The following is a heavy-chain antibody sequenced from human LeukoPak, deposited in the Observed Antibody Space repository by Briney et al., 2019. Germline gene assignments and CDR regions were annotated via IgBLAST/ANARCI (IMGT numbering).Heavy chain of an antibody. J-gene: IGHJ3*02. Sequence: GEGRKISCKVPTHSFHSQLIGWVRQRPGNGLEWMGIIYPAESETRYSPTFQGHATISADKSISTAYLKWASMQASDTDMYYCARSSCYYDTSGYYYVDDAFDIWGQGTMVTVSS. V-gene: IGHV5-51*01. D-gene: IGHD3-22*01. CDR2: IYPAESET. CDR3: ARSSCYYDTSGYYYVDDAFDI. CDR1: THSFHSQL.